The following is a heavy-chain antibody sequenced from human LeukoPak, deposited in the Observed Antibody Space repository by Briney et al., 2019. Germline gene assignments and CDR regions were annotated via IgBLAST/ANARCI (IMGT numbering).Heavy chain of an antibody. Sequence: ASVKVSCKASGGTFSSYAISRVRQAPGQGLEWMGGIIPIFGTANYAQKFQGRVTITADESTSTAYMELSSLRSEDTAVYYCAREAPYCSSTSCGIDPWGQGTLVTVSS. CDR1: GGTFSSYA. D-gene: IGHD2-2*01. J-gene: IGHJ5*02. V-gene: IGHV1-69*13. CDR3: AREAPYCSSTSCGIDP. CDR2: IIPIFGTA.